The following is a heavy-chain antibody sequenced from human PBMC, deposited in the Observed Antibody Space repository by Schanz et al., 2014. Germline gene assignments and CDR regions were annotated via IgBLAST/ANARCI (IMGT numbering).Heavy chain of an antibody. CDR2: IWYDGNNK. J-gene: IGHJ4*02. CDR3: ARDGDFDY. V-gene: IGHV3-33*01. Sequence: QVQLVESGGGVVQPGRSLRLSCAASGFTFSSYGMHWVRQAPGKGLEWVAVIWYDGNNKFYADSVKGRFTISRDNSKNTLFLQMSSLRAEDTAVYCCARDGDFDYWGQGTLVTVSS. CDR1: GFTFSSYG.